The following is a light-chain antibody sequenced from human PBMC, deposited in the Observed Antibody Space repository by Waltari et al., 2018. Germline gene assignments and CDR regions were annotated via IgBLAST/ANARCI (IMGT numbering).Light chain of an antibody. CDR1: HSILYSSNTKNY. J-gene: IGKJ2*01. CDR3: QQYYTAPYT. Sequence: DIVMTQPPDSLTVSLGARATINCTSTHSILYSSNTKNYLAWYQQKPGQPPNLLICWASTRESGVPDRFSGSGSGTDFTLTISSLQAEDVAVYYCQQYYTAPYTFGQGTKLEIK. CDR2: WAS. V-gene: IGKV4-1*01.